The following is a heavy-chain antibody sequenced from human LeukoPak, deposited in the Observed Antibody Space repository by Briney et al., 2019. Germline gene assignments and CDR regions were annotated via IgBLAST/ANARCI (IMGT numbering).Heavy chain of an antibody. CDR2: IYSGGST. Sequence: PGGSLRLSCAASGLTVSSNYMSWVRQAPGKGLEWVSVIYSGGSTYYADSVKGRFTISRDNSKNTLYLQMNSLRAEDTAVYYCAKSPVFIVVVPAVPDYWGQGTLVTVSS. CDR3: AKSPVFIVVVPAVPDY. CDR1: GLTVSSNY. V-gene: IGHV3-53*01. D-gene: IGHD2-2*01. J-gene: IGHJ4*02.